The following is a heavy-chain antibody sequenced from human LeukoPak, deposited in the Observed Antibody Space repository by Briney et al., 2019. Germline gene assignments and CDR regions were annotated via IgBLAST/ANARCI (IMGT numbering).Heavy chain of an antibody. D-gene: IGHD5-12*01. V-gene: IGHV4-59*08. CDR2: IYYSGST. J-gene: IGHJ4*02. Sequence: PSETLSLTCTVSGGSISSYYWRWIRQPPGKGLEWIGYIYYSGSTNYNPSLKSRVTISVDTSKNQFSLKLYSVTAADTAVYYCARSPGYGSRYYFDYWGQGTLVTVSS. CDR1: GGSISSYY. CDR3: ARSPGYGSRYYFDY.